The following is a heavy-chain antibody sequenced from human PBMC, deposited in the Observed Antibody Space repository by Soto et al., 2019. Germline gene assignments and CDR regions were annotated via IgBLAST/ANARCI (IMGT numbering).Heavy chain of an antibody. CDR1: GYSFTSYW. J-gene: IGHJ6*03. D-gene: IGHD3-3*01. CDR3: ARLNYDLSTGYSSYFYFNMDE. Sequence: GESLKISCKGSGYSFTSYWIGWVRQMPGKGLEWMGIIYPGDSDTRYSPSFQGQVTISADKSISTAYLQWSSLKASDTAMYYCARLNYDLSTGYSSYFYFNMDEGGKGTTVSVS. CDR2: IYPGDSDT. V-gene: IGHV5-51*01.